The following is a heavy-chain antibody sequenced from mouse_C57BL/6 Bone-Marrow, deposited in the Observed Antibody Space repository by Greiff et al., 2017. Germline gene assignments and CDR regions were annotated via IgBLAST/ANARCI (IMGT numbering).Heavy chain of an antibody. D-gene: IGHD2-4*01. V-gene: IGHV5-15*01. CDR3: SRLYYEYFNWYFDV. Sequence: EVKLMESGGGLVQPGGSLKLSCAASGFTFSDYGMAWVRQAPRQGPEWVAFISNLAYSIYYADTVTGRFTISRENAKNTLYLESSSLRSEDTAMYYWSRLYYEYFNWYFDVWGTGTTVTVSS. J-gene: IGHJ1*03. CDR1: GFTFSDYG. CDR2: ISNLAYSI.